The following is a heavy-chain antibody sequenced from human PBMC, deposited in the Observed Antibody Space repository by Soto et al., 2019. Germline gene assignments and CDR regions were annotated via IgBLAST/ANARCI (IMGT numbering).Heavy chain of an antibody. CDR3: AHLKKDYYYSSGYFTA. CDR1: GFSLSTGGVG. J-gene: IGHJ4*02. Sequence: SGPTLVNPTQTLTLTCTFSGFSLSTGGVGVAWIRQPPGKALEWLALIYWDEDKRYSPSLKSRLTITKATSKNQVVLTMTNMDPVDTAAYYCAHLKKDYYYSSGYFTAWGQGTLVTSPQ. V-gene: IGHV2-5*02. D-gene: IGHD3-22*01. CDR2: IYWDEDK.